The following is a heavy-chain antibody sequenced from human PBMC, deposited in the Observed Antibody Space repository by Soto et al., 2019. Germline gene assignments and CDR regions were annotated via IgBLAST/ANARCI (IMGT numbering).Heavy chain of an antibody. J-gene: IGHJ6*02. Sequence: QVTLKESGPVLVKPTETLTLTCTVSGFSLSNARMGVSWIRQPPGKALEWLAHIFSNDAKSYRTSLKSRLTTSKNTSKSKVILTMANMDPVATATYYCARVPADIVVVPAANYYYYGMDVCGQGTTVTVSS. D-gene: IGHD2-2*01. CDR3: ARVPADIVVVPAANYYYYGMDV. V-gene: IGHV2-26*01. CDR1: GFSLSNARMG. CDR2: IFSNDAK.